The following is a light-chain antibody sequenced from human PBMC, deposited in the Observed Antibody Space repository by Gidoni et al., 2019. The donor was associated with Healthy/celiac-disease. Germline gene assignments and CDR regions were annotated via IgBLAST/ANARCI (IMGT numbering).Light chain of an antibody. CDR3: QAWDSSTGV. CDR1: KVGDKY. CDR2: QDS. Sequence: SYELTQPPSVSVSPGQTASITCSGDKVGDKYACWYQQKPGQSPVLVIYQDSKRPSGIPERFSGSNSWNTATLTISGTQAMDEADYYCQAWDSSTGVFGGGTKLTVL. J-gene: IGLJ2*01. V-gene: IGLV3-1*01.